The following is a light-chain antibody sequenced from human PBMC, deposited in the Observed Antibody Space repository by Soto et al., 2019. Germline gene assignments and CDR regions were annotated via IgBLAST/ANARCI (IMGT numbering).Light chain of an antibody. J-gene: IGKJ1*01. CDR1: KSVLDTSNNKNY. CDR3: QQYFTTPT. V-gene: IGKV4-1*01. CDR2: WAS. Sequence: DIVMTQYPDSLAVSLGERATINCKSSKSVLDTSNNKNYLAWYQHKSGQPPKLLFSWASTRESGVPDRLSGRGSGTQFTLTISSLQAEDVAFYYCQQYFTTPTFGQGTKVEIK.